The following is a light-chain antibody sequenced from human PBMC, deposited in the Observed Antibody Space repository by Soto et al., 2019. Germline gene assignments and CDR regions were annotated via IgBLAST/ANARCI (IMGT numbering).Light chain of an antibody. Sequence: DIQMTQSPSSLSVSVGDRVTITCQASQDIGKNLNWYQQKPGKAPKLLIYDASSLETGVPSRFSGSGSGTDFTFTISRLQPEDIATYYCQHYDNLPSVTFGQGTRLEI. CDR3: QHYDNLPSVT. CDR1: QDIGKN. V-gene: IGKV1-33*01. CDR2: DAS. J-gene: IGKJ5*01.